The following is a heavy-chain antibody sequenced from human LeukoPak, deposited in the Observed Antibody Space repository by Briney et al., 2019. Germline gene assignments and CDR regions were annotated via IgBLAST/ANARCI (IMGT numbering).Heavy chain of an antibody. CDR2: MNPNSGNT. D-gene: IGHD3-9*01. Sequence: ASVKVSCKASGYTITSYDINWVRQATGQGLEWMGWMNPNSGNTGYAQKFQGRVTMTRNTSISTAYMELSSLRSEDTAVYYCARGASGGYFDWSKRYFDYWGQGTLVTVSS. CDR1: GYTITSYD. V-gene: IGHV1-8*01. J-gene: IGHJ4*02. CDR3: ARGASGGYFDWSKRYFDY.